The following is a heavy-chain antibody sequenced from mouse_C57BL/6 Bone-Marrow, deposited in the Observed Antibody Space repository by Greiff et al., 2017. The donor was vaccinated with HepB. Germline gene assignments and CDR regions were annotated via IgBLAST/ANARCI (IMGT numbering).Heavy chain of an antibody. CDR2: ISDGGSYT. CDR1: GFTFSSYA. V-gene: IGHV5-4*01. J-gene: IGHJ3*01. Sequence: EVNVVESGGGLVKPGGSLKLSCAASGFTFSSYAMSWVRQTPEKRLEWVATISDGGSYTYYPDNVKGRFTISRDNAKNNLYLQMSHLKSEDTAMYYCARDLYSNYEFAYWGQGTLVTVSA. CDR3: ARDLYSNYEFAY. D-gene: IGHD2-5*01.